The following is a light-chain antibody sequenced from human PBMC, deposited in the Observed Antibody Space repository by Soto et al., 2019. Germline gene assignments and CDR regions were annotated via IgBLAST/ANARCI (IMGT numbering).Light chain of an antibody. CDR3: LQYNEWPIT. CDR2: RAS. V-gene: IGKV3-15*01. CDR1: RSVGSL. Sequence: EIVLTQSPATLSVSPGERATLSCRASRSVGSLLAWYQQKPGQAPRLLIYRASSRATGISGSFSGSGSGTEFTLTITSMQSEDFAVYYCLQYNEWPITFGQGTRLEIK. J-gene: IGKJ5*01.